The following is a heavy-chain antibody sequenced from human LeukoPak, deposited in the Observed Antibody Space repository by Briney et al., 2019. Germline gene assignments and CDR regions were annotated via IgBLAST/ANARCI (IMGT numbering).Heavy chain of an antibody. V-gene: IGHV1-2*02. CDR2: INPNSGGT. Sequence: ASVKVSCKASGYTFTGYFMHWVRQAPGQGLEWMGWINPNSGGTKYAQKFQGRVTMTRDTSITTTYMELSSLRSDDTAVYYCAKVVGGNYYGSETGDYWGQGTLVSVSS. CDR3: AKVVGGNYYGSETGDY. J-gene: IGHJ4*02. D-gene: IGHD3-10*01. CDR1: GYTFTGYF.